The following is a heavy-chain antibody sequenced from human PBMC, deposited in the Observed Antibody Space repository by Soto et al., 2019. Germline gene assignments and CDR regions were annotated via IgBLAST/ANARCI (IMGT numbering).Heavy chain of an antibody. V-gene: IGHV3-48*03. CDR1: GFTFSPYE. D-gene: IGHD5-12*01. CDR2: ISSSGSTI. J-gene: IGHJ5*02. Sequence: PGGALRLSGAASGFTFSPYEMSWVRQAPGKGLEWISYISSSGSTIHYADSVKGRFSISRDNAKKSLFLQMNSLRAEDTAVYYCAKAAYSGYERDNWFDPWGQGTLVTVSS. CDR3: AKAAYSGYERDNWFDP.